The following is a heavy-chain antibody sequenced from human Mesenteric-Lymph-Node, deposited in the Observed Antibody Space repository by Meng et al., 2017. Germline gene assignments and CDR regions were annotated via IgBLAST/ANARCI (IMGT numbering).Heavy chain of an antibody. J-gene: IGHJ5*02. D-gene: IGHD3-3*01. Sequence: QVQLQESGPGLVKTSGTLSLICAVSGGSISSDNWWSWVRQPPGKGLEWIGEIHHSGSTSYSPSLKSRVTISVDKSKNQFSLKVMSVTAADTAVYYCAGRADFWSGYFDPWGQGTLVTVSS. CDR1: GGSISSDNW. CDR2: IHHSGST. CDR3: AGRADFWSGYFDP. V-gene: IGHV4-4*02.